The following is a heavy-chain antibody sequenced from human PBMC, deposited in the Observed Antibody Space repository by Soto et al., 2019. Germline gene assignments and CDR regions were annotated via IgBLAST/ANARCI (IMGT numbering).Heavy chain of an antibody. Sequence: QVQLVQSGAEVKKPGSSVKVSCKASGGTFSSYAISWVRQAPGQGLEWMGGIIPIFGTANYAQKFQGRVTITADEATSTAYMELSSLRSEDTDVYYCARGEVITQSYYYYGMDVWGQGTTVTVSS. CDR2: IIPIFGTA. CDR3: ARGEVITQSYYYYGMDV. J-gene: IGHJ6*02. V-gene: IGHV1-69*01. D-gene: IGHD3-22*01. CDR1: GGTFSSYA.